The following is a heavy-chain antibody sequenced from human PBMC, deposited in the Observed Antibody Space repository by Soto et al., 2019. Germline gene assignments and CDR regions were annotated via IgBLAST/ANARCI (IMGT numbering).Heavy chain of an antibody. D-gene: IGHD3-16*01. V-gene: IGHV3-11*01. CDR2: IGPYGNTI. CDR3: ARDDYTYGVS. CDR1: RFSIRDYF. J-gene: IGHJ5*02. Sequence: QVHLVESGGGMVKPGEPLRISYAASRFSIRDYFMSWIRQAPGKGLEWISYIGPYGNTIYYADSVKGRFVISRDDTTNSLFLQMDNMRADDTDVYYCARDDYTYGVSWGQGTLVTVSS.